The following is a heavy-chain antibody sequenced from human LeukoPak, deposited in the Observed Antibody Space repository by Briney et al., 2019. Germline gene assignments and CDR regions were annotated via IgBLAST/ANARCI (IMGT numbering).Heavy chain of an antibody. V-gene: IGHV1-8*01. Sequence: GASVKVSCKASGYTFTSYDINWVRQATGQGLEWMGWMNPNSGNTGYAQKFQGRVTMTRNTSISTAYMELSSLRSEDTAVYYCASGRAEWLLRGEWFDPWGQGTLVTVSS. CDR1: GYTFTSYD. D-gene: IGHD6-19*01. CDR2: MNPNSGNT. CDR3: ASGRAEWLLRGEWFDP. J-gene: IGHJ5*02.